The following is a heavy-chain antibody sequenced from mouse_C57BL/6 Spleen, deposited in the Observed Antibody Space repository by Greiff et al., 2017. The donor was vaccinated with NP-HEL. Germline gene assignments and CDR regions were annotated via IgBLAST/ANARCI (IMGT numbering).Heavy chain of an antibody. CDR3: AREGRYPSTGWFAY. CDR1: GYTFTSYW. V-gene: IGHV1-69*01. Sequence: QVQLQQPGAELVMPGASVKLSCKASGYTFTSYWMHWVKQRPGQGLEWIGEIDPSDSYTNYNQKFKGKSTLTVDKSSSTAYMQLSSLTSEDSAVYYCAREGRYPSTGWFAYWGQGTLVTVSA. D-gene: IGHD1-1*01. CDR2: IDPSDSYT. J-gene: IGHJ3*01.